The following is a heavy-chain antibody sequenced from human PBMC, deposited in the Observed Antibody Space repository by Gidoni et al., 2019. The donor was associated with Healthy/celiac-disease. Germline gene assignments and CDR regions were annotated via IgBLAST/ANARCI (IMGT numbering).Heavy chain of an antibody. CDR3: ASPLNYDSSVWITDY. CDR1: GFPFSSHA. J-gene: IGHJ4*02. D-gene: IGHD3-22*01. CDR2: ISCSGGST. Sequence: EVQLLESGGGLVQPGGSLRLSCSASGFPFSSHAMRWVSQAPGKGPEWVSAISCSGGSTYYADSVKGRFTISRDNSKNTLYLQMNSLRAEDTAVYYCASPLNYDSSVWITDYWGQGTLVTVSS. V-gene: IGHV3-23*01.